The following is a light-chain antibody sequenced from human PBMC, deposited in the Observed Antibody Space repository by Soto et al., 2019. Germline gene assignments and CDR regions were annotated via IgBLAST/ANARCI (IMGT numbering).Light chain of an antibody. CDR3: LLTYSGVGVV. CDR1: TGAVTSGHY. Sequence: QAVVTQEPSLTVSPGGTVTLTCGSSTGAVTSGHYPFWFQQRPGQAPRTLIYDTSNKHSWTPARFSGSLLGDKVALTLSGAQREDEADYYCLLTYSGVGVVFGGGTKLTVL. CDR2: DTS. V-gene: IGLV7-46*01. J-gene: IGLJ2*01.